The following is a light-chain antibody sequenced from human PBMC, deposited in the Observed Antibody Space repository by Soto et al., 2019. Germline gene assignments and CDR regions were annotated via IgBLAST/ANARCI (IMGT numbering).Light chain of an antibody. V-gene: IGKV4-1*01. CDR3: QQYYTNPFT. CDR2: WAS. J-gene: IGKJ4*01. Sequence: DFVMTQSPDSLAVSLGERATINCKSSQSVLYSTNNKNYLAWYRQKPGQPPKLLIYWASTRESGVPDRFSGSGSGTDFTLTISSLQAEDVALYFCQQYYTNPFTFGGGTKVEIK. CDR1: QSVLYSTNNKNY.